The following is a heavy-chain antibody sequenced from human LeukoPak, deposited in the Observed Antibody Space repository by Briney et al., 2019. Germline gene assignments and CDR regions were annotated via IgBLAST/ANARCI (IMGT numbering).Heavy chain of an antibody. CDR2: IYYSGST. J-gene: IGHJ2*01. CDR1: GGSISSSSYY. Sequence: SETLSLTCTVSGGSISSSSYYWGWIRQPPGRGLEWIGSIYYSGSTYYNPSLKSRVTISVDTSKNQSSLKLSSVTAADTAVYYCARPPIAAAGTYFDLWGRGTLVTVSS. V-gene: IGHV4-39*01. D-gene: IGHD6-13*01. CDR3: ARPPIAAAGTYFDL.